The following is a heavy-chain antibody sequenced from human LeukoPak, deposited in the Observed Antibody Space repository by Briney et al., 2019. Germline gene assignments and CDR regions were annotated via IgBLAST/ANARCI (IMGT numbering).Heavy chain of an antibody. CDR3: ARDFVVVPAAMLGDGYNHYFDY. D-gene: IGHD2-2*01. Sequence: ASVKVSCKVSGYTLTELSMHWVRQAPGKGLEWMGGFDPEDGETIYAQKFQGRVTMTEDTSTDTAYMELSSLRSDDTAVYYCARDFVVVPAAMLGDGYNHYFDYWGQGTLVTVSS. CDR1: GYTLTELS. V-gene: IGHV1-24*01. CDR2: FDPEDGET. J-gene: IGHJ4*02.